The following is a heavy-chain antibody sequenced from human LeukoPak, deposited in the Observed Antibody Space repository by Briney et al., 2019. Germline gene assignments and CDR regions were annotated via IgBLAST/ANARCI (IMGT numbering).Heavy chain of an antibody. V-gene: IGHV3-21*01. CDR3: ARDHPNPYSSSWYGPIDY. J-gene: IGHJ4*02. D-gene: IGHD6-13*01. CDR2: TSSSSSYI. CDR1: GFTFSSYR. Sequence: GGSLSLSCAAAGFTFSSYRMNWVRQATGKGLEWVSSTSSSSSYIYYADSVKGRFTISRDNAKNSLYLQMNSLRAEDTAVYYCARDHPNPYSSSWYGPIDYWGQGTLVTVSS.